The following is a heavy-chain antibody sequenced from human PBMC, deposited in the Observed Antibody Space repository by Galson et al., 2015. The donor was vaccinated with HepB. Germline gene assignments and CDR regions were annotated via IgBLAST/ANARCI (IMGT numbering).Heavy chain of an antibody. J-gene: IGHJ6*03. CDR2: ISAYNGNT. Sequence: SVKVSCTASGYTFTSYGISWVRQAPGQGLEWMGWISAYNGNTNYAQKLQGRVTITTDKSTSTAYMELKGLRSDDTAVYYCASSSSSSPCLYYYYYYMDVWGKGTTVTVSS. CDR1: GYTFTSYG. V-gene: IGHV1-18*04. CDR3: ASSSSSSPCLYYYYYYMDV. D-gene: IGHD6-6*01.